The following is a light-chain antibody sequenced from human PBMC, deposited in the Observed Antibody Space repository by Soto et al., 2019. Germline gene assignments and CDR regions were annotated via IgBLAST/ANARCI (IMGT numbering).Light chain of an antibody. CDR3: QQWRT. V-gene: IGKV3-11*01. J-gene: IGKJ3*01. Sequence: EIVFTQSPATLSFSPGERATLSCRASQSVSSYLAWYQQKPGQAPRLLIYDASNRATGIPARFSGSGSGTDFTLTISSLEPEDFAVYYCQQWRTLGPGTKVDIK. CDR1: QSVSSY. CDR2: DAS.